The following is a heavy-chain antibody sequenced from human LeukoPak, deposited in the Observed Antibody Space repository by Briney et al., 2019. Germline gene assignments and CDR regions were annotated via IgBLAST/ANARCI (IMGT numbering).Heavy chain of an antibody. J-gene: IGHJ6*02. V-gene: IGHV3-15*01. CDR3: ATFDYYYGMGV. CDR2: ITNEADGGTT. Sequence: GGSLRLSCAASGXTFNNAWLSWIRQAPGKGLEWVGRITNEADGGTTDYAAPVKGRFTISRDDSKSTLYLQMNSLKTEVTAVYYCATFDYYYGMGVWGQGTTVTVSS. CDR1: GXTFNNAW.